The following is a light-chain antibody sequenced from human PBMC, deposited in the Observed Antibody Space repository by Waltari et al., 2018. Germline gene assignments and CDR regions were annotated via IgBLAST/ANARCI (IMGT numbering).Light chain of an antibody. CDR2: DAC. V-gene: IGLV3-21*02. CDR1: SVARKS. CDR3: QVWDSGAYPVV. J-gene: IGLJ2*01. Sequence: SYLLTQPPSVSVAPGQTAQTILGGTSVARKSVHWYQQKPGQAPVMVVCDACDRPSGIPERFSGSNSGNTATLTINRVEAGDEADYYCQVWDSGAYPVVFGGGTKLTVL.